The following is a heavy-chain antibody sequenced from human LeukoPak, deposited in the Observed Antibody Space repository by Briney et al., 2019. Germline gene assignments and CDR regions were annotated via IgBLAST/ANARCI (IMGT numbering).Heavy chain of an antibody. D-gene: IGHD3-22*01. V-gene: IGHV3-33*01. J-gene: IGHJ4*02. CDR3: AAMERNYYDSSGYYSYY. CDR2: IWYDGSNK. CDR1: GFTFSSYG. Sequence: GGSLRLSCAASGFTFSSYGMHWVRQAPGKGLEWVAVIWYDGSNKYYADSVKGRFTISRDNSKNTLYLQMNSLRAEDTAVYYCAAMERNYYDSSGYYSYYWGQGTLVTVSS.